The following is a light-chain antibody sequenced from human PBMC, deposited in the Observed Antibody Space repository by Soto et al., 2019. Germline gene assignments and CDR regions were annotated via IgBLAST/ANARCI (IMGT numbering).Light chain of an antibody. CDR2: EVS. J-gene: IGLJ1*01. Sequence: QSALTQPASVSGSPGQSSTISCTGTSSDFGSYNLVSWYQQHPGKAPKLMIYEVSKRPSGVSNRFSGSKSGNTASLTISGLQAEDEADYYCCSYAGSSTSYVFGTGTKVTVL. CDR3: CSYAGSSTSYV. V-gene: IGLV2-23*02. CDR1: SSDFGSYNL.